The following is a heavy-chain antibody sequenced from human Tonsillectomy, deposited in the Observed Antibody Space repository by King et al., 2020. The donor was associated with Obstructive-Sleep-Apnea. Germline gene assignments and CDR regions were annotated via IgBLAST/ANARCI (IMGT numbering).Heavy chain of an antibody. CDR3: ARETHYYDSSGYLSYFDY. CDR2: IYYSGST. V-gene: IGHV4-39*07. Sequence: VQLQESGPGLVKPSETLSLTCTVSGGSISSRRYYWGWIRQPPGKGLEWIGSIYYSGSTYYNPSLKSRVTISVDTSKNQFSLKLSSVTAADTAVYYCARETHYYDSSGYLSYFDYWGQGTLVTVSS. D-gene: IGHD3-22*01. CDR1: GGSISSRRYY. J-gene: IGHJ4*02.